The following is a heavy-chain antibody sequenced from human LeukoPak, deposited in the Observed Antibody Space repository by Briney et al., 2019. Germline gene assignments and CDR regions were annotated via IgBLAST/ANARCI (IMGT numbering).Heavy chain of an antibody. J-gene: IGHJ6*03. D-gene: IGHD2-2*01. CDR1: GFPFNNYW. CDR2: IKQDGSDQ. CDR3: ARPRATSCCSMDV. V-gene: IGHV3-7*01. Sequence: GGSLRLSCGASGFPFNNYWMAWVRLSPGKGLEWVANIKQDGSDQFYVDSVKGRFTITRDNAKNSLFLQMNSLRAEDTAVYYCARPRATSCCSMDVWGKGTTVTVAS.